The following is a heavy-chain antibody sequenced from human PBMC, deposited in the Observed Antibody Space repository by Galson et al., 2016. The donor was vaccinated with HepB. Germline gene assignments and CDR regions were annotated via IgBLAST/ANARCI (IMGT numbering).Heavy chain of an antibody. J-gene: IGHJ5*02. D-gene: IGHD2-2*01. CDR1: GFTFGDYA. V-gene: IGHV3-9*01. CDR3: AKAAQYCSSSSCRNWFDP. CDR2: ISWNSGNT. Sequence: LRLSCAASGFTFGDYAMHWVRQAPGKGLERVSGISWNSGNTGYADSVKGRFTISRDNPKNSLYLQMNSLRAEDTALYYCAKAAQYCSSSSCRNWFDPWGQGSRVTVSS.